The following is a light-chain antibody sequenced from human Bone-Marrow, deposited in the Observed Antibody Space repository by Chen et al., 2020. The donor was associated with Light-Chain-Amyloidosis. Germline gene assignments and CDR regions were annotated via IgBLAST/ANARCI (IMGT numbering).Light chain of an antibody. V-gene: IGKV3-15*01. CDR1: ESVSTN. J-gene: IGKJ5*01. Sequence: DIVMTQSPATLSVSPGDRATVSCRASESVSTNLAWYQHKPGQAPRLLIYGASTRATGIPARFSGSGSGTEFTLTISSVQSEDFGLYFCQQYNKWPPITFGQGTRLGIK. CDR2: GAS. CDR3: QQYNKWPPIT.